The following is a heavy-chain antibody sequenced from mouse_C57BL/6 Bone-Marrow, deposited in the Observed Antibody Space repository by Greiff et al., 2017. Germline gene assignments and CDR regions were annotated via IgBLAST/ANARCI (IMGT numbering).Heavy chain of an antibody. CDR3: VRQGNYAWFAY. D-gene: IGHD1-1*02. V-gene: IGHV10-1*01. CDR2: IRSKSNNYAT. CDR1: GFSFNTYA. J-gene: IGHJ3*01. Sequence: EVKLVESGGGLVQPKGSLKLSCAASGFSFNTYAMNWVRQAPGKGLEWVARIRSKSNNYATYYADSVKDRFTISRDDSESMLYLQMNNLKTEDTAMYYCVRQGNYAWFAYWGQGTLVTVSA.